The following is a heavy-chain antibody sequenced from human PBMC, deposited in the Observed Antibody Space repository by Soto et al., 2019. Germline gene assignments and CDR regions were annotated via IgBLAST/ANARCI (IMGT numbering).Heavy chain of an antibody. CDR3: ARDRDSSGYYSGYYGMDV. Sequence: GGSLRLSCAASGFTFSSYAMHWVRQAPGKGLEWVAVISYDGSNKYYADSVKGRFTISRDNSKNTLYLQMNSLRAEDTAVYYCARDRDSSGYYSGYYGMDVWGQGTTVTVSS. CDR1: GFTFSSYA. CDR2: ISYDGSNK. J-gene: IGHJ6*02. D-gene: IGHD3-22*01. V-gene: IGHV3-30-3*01.